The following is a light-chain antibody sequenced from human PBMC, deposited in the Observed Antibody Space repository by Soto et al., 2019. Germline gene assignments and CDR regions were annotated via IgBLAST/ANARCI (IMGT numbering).Light chain of an antibody. J-gene: IGKJ3*01. V-gene: IGKV1-8*01. CDR1: QGISSY. CDR3: QQYYSYPPP. CDR2: AAS. Sequence: AIRMTQSPSSLSASTGDRVTITCRASQGISSYLAWYQQKPGKAPKLLIYAASTLQSGVPSRFSGSGSGTDFTLTISCLQSEDFATYYCQQYYSYPPPFGPGTKVDI.